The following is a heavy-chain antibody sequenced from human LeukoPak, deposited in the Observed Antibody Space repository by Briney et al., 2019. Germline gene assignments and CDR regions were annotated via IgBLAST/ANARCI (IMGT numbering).Heavy chain of an antibody. CDR1: GFTFSSYG. Sequence: GRSLRLSCAASGFTFSSYGMHWVRQAPGEGLEWVAVIWYDGSNKYYADSVKGRFTISRDNSKNTLYLQMNSLRAEDTAVYYCARDCSGGSCDAFDIWGQGTMVTVSS. CDR2: IWYDGSNK. D-gene: IGHD2-15*01. V-gene: IGHV3-33*01. CDR3: ARDCSGGSCDAFDI. J-gene: IGHJ3*02.